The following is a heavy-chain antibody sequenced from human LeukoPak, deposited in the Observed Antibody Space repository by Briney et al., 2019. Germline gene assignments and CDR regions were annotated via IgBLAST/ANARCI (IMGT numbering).Heavy chain of an antibody. CDR3: ARVAVGWFGELSFDY. J-gene: IGHJ4*02. CDR1: GGSISSYY. V-gene: IGHV4-59*01. D-gene: IGHD3-10*01. Sequence: SETLSLTCTVSGGSISSYYWSWIRQPPGKGLEWIGYIYYSGSTNYNPSLKSRVTISVDTYKNQFSLKLSSVTAADTAVYYCARVAVGWFGELSFDYWGQGTLVTVSS. CDR2: IYYSGST.